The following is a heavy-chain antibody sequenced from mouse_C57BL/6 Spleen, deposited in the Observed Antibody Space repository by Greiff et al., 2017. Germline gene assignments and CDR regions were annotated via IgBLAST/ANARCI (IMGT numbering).Heavy chain of an antibody. V-gene: IGHV1-50*01. J-gene: IGHJ3*01. CDR3: ARASSYVGRFAY. D-gene: IGHD1-1*01. Sequence: VQLQQPGAELVKPGASVKLSCKASGYTFTSYWMQWVKQRPGQGLEWIGEIDPSDSYTNYNQKFKGKATLTVDTSSSTAYMQLSSLTSEDSAVYYCARASSYVGRFAYWGQGTLVTVSA. CDR2: IDPSDSYT. CDR1: GYTFTSYW.